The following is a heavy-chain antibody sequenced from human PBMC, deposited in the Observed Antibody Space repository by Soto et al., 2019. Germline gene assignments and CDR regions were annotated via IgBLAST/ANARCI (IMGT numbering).Heavy chain of an antibody. J-gene: IGHJ4*02. CDR3: AHGGGREYSSSTFDY. D-gene: IGHD6-6*01. Sequence: QITLKESGPTLVKPTQTLTLTCTFSGFSLSTSGVGVGWIRQPPGKALEWLALIYWDDDKRYSPSLKSRLTITKDTSKNRVVLTMTNMDPVDTATYSCAHGGGREYSSSTFDYWGQGTLVTVSS. CDR1: GFSLSTSGVG. CDR2: IYWDDDK. V-gene: IGHV2-5*02.